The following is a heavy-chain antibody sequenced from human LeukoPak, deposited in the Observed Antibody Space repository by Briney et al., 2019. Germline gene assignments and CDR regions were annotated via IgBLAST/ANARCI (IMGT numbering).Heavy chain of an antibody. V-gene: IGHV3-30*18. Sequence: RRSPRLSCAASGFTFSIYGMHWVRQAPRKGLEWVAVISYDGSNKYYADSVKGRFTISRDNSKNTLYLQMNSLRAEDTAVYYCAKTYYYGSGSYYYYYYGMDVWGQGTTVTVSS. CDR1: GFTFSIYG. D-gene: IGHD3-10*01. CDR3: AKTYYYGSGSYYYYYYGMDV. CDR2: ISYDGSNK. J-gene: IGHJ6*02.